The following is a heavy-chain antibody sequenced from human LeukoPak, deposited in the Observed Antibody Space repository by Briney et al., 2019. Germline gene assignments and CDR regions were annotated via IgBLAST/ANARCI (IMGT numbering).Heavy chain of an antibody. CDR2: IYYSGST. CDR1: GYSISSNYY. V-gene: IGHV4-39*01. D-gene: IGHD5-18*01. J-gene: IGHJ4*02. Sequence: SETLSLTCTVSGYSISSNYYWAWIRQPPGKGLEWIGSIYYSGSTYYNPSLKSRVTISVDTSKNQFSLKLSSVTAADTAVYYCARLWRGYSSRWGQGTLVTVSS. CDR3: ARLWRGYSSR.